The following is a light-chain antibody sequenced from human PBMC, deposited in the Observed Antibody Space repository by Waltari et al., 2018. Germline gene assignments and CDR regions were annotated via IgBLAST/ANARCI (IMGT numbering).Light chain of an antibody. J-gene: IGLJ2*01. V-gene: IGLV2-14*01. Sequence: QSALPQPASVSGSPGQAIIISCTGTGSDVGGYDYVSWYQQYPGKAPRLIIYDVYNRPSGVSNRFSGSKSDNTASLTISGLQAEDESVYYCSSYTSSGVVFGGGTKLTVL. CDR3: SSYTSSGVV. CDR2: DVY. CDR1: GSDVGGYDY.